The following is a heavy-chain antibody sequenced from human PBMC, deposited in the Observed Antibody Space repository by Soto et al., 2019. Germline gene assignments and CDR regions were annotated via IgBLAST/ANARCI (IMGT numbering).Heavy chain of an antibody. CDR1: GGTFSSYT. Sequence: SVKVSCKASGGTFSSYTISWVRQAPGQGLEWMGRIIPILGIANYAQKFQGRVTITADKSTSTAYMELSSLRSEDTAVYYCARAVVVAATEFDPWGQGTLVTVSS. V-gene: IGHV1-69*02. CDR3: ARAVVVAATEFDP. D-gene: IGHD2-15*01. CDR2: IIPILGIA. J-gene: IGHJ5*02.